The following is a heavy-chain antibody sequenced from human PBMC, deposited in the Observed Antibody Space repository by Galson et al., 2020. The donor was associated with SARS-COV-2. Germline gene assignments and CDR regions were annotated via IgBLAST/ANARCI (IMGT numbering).Heavy chain of an antibody. CDR2: LYSGGLT. D-gene: IGHD2-2*01. CDR1: GFTVTNSY. J-gene: IGHJ4*02. CDR3: ARAIRHPSTAGPYYFVS. V-gene: IGHV3-53*01. Sequence: SLKIYCAASGFTVTNSYMSWVRQAPGKGLEWVSILYSGGLTYYADSVKGRFTISRDSSQNTLFLQMKSLRAEDTAVYYCARAIRHPSTAGPYYFVSWGQGNRFTVSS.